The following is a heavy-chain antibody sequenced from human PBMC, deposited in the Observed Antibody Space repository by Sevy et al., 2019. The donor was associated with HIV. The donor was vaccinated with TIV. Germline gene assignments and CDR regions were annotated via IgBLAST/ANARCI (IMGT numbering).Heavy chain of an antibody. Sequence: GGSLRLSCTASGFSFGNYAMSWFRQAPGKGLEWVSFIRSKAYGGTTEYAASVKGRFTISRDDSTNIAYLQMNSLKTEDTAVYYCTRAPYYYDSRARHYFHCWGQGTLVTVSS. CDR3: TRAPYYYDSRARHYFHC. J-gene: IGHJ4*02. CDR2: IRSKAYGGTT. D-gene: IGHD3-22*01. CDR1: GFSFGNYA. V-gene: IGHV3-49*03.